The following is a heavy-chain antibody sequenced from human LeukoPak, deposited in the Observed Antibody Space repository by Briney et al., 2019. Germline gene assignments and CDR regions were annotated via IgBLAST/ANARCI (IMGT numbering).Heavy chain of an antibody. CDR1: GFTVSSNY. CDR3: ARRGSGNFDAFDI. Sequence: GGSLRLSCAASGFTVSSNYMSWVRQAPGKGLEWVLVIYSGGSTYYADSVKGRFTISRDNSKNTLYLQMNSLRAEDTAVYYCARRGSGNFDAFDIWGQGTMVTVSS. V-gene: IGHV3-66*01. CDR2: IYSGGST. J-gene: IGHJ3*02. D-gene: IGHD2-21*02.